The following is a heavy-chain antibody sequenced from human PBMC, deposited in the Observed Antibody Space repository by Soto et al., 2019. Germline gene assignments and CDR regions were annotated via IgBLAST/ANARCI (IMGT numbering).Heavy chain of an antibody. V-gene: IGHV3-23*01. J-gene: IGHJ3*02. CDR2: ISGSGGSI. Sequence: GGSLRLSCAASEFTFSSYAMSWVRQAPGKGLEWVSAISGSGGSIYYADSVKGRFTFSRDISKNTLYLKMNSLRAEDTAVYYCAKLGYSGPRGAFDIWGQGKMVTVSS. CDR1: EFTFSSYA. D-gene: IGHD5-12*01. CDR3: AKLGYSGPRGAFDI.